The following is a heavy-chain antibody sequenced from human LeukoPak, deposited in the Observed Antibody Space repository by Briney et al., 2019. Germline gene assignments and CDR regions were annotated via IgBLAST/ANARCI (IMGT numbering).Heavy chain of an antibody. CDR2: ISGSGGST. V-gene: IGHV3-23*01. CDR3: ARGSTGTPYYYGSSGFGNDAFDI. CDR1: GFTFSNYA. D-gene: IGHD3-22*01. J-gene: IGHJ3*02. Sequence: GGSLRLSCAASGFTFSNYAMSWVRQAPGKGLEWVSAISGSGGSTYYADSVKGRFTISRDNSKNTLYLQMNSLRAEDTAVYYCARGSTGTPYYYGSSGFGNDAFDIWGQGTVVTVSS.